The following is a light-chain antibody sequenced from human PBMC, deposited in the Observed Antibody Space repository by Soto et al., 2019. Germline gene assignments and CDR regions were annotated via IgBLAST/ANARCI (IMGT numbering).Light chain of an antibody. CDR3: QQYGNSPLT. CDR1: QSVRSDY. CDR2: GVS. V-gene: IGKV3-20*01. Sequence: EIVLTQSPGTLSLSPVERATLSGMASQSVRSDYFAWYQQKPGQAPRVIIFGVSTRATGIPDRFSGSGSGTDFTLTISRLEPEDFALYYCQQYGNSPLTFGGGTKVDNK. J-gene: IGKJ4*01.